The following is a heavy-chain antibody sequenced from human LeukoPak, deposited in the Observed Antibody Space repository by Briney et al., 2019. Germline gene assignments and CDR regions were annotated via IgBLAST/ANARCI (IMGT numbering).Heavy chain of an antibody. CDR1: GFTVSINY. Sequence: GGSLRLSCAASGFTVSINYMNWVRQAPGKGLEWVSSISSSSSYIYYADSVKGRFTISRDNAKNSLYLQMNSLRAEDTAVYYCAREHYGDYDGGSYFDYWGQGTLVTVSS. V-gene: IGHV3-21*01. CDR3: AREHYGDYDGGSYFDY. CDR2: ISSSSSYI. J-gene: IGHJ4*02. D-gene: IGHD4-17*01.